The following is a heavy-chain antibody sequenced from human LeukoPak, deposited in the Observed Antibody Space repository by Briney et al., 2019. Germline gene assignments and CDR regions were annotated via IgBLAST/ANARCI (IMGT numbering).Heavy chain of an antibody. CDR1: GFTFSSYA. CDR3: AKSGGLSGSGRLGVDV. V-gene: IGHV3-23*01. D-gene: IGHD3-10*01. Sequence: GGSLRLSCAASGFTFSSYAMSWVRQAPGKGLEWVSGISGSGDNTCHADSVKGRLTISRDNSKNTLYLQMISLRAEDTAIYYCAKSGGLSGSGRLGVDVWGQETTVTVSS. CDR2: ISGSGDNT. J-gene: IGHJ6*02.